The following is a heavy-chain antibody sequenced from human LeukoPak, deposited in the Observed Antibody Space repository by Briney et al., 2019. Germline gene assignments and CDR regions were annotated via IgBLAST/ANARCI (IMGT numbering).Heavy chain of an antibody. V-gene: IGHV4-34*01. CDR1: GGLFSRFY. D-gene: IGHD3-16*02. CDR2: VSHSGST. J-gene: IGHJ4*02. Sequence: AEPLSLPCAVCGGLFSRFYWLGTPAPPGKGLVGIGDVSHSGSTYYSPSLKSRVTISVDTSKSHFSLKLSSVTAADTAVYYCARTRIYDYLWGSNRYFDYWGQGTLVTVSS. CDR3: ARTRIYDYLWGSNRYFDY.